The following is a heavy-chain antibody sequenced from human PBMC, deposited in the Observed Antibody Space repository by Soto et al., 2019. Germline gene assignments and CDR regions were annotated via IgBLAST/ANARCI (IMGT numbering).Heavy chain of an antibody. Sequence: SETLSLTCTVSGGSISSYYWSWIRQPPGKGLEWIGYIYYSGSTNYNPSLKSRVTISVDTSKNQFSLKLSSVTAADTAVYYCARVEPPLTYYDFWSGYEYYGMDVWGQGTTVTVSS. CDR1: GGSISSYY. CDR3: ARVEPPLTYYDFWSGYEYYGMDV. V-gene: IGHV4-59*01. D-gene: IGHD3-3*01. J-gene: IGHJ6*02. CDR2: IYYSGST.